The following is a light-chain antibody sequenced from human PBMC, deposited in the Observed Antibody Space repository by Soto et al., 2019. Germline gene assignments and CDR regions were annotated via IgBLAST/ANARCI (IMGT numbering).Light chain of an antibody. CDR2: EAS. Sequence: EIVLTQSPATLSLSPGERATLSCRASQSVSVYLGWYQEKPGQPPRLLISEASKRATGIPARFSGSGSGTDITLTISGLEPEESALYFCHQRYSWPHTFGQGTKLEI. V-gene: IGKV3-11*01. CDR3: HQRYSWPHT. CDR1: QSVSVY. J-gene: IGKJ2*01.